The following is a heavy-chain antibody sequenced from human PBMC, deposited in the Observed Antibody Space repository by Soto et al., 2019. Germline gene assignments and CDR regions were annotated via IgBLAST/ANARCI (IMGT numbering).Heavy chain of an antibody. CDR3: ARAKFCTNGICPWFAP. CDR2: ICYSGIT. CDR1: GGSISSGGHY. D-gene: IGHD2-8*01. V-gene: IGHV4-31*03. Sequence: SETLSLTCTVSGGSISSGGHYWSWIRQDPGKGLEWIGYICYSGITYYNPSLKSRITLSVDTSKNQISLKLSSVTAADTAVYYWARAKFCTNGICPWFAPGGQGTPVPVSS. J-gene: IGHJ5*02.